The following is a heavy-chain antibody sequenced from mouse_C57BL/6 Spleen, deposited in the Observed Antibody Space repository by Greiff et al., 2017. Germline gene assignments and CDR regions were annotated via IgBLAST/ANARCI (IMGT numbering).Heavy chain of an antibody. D-gene: IGHD1-1*01. Sequence: QVQLKESGAELAKPGASVKLSCKASGYTFTSYWMHWVKQRPGQGLEWIGYINPSSGYTKYNQKFKDKVTLTAAKSSSTAYMQLSSLTCGESAVYYWAREAATVGATRGYFDVWGTGTTVTVSS. CDR1: GYTFTSYW. CDR2: INPSSGYT. J-gene: IGHJ1*03. V-gene: IGHV1-7*01. CDR3: AREAATVGATRGYFDV.